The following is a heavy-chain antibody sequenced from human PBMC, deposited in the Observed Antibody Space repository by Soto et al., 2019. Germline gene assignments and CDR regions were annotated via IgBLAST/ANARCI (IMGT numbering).Heavy chain of an antibody. CDR2: IYSSGST. J-gene: IGHJ5*02. CDR3: AREDAARIERWFDA. Sequence: SETLSLTCAVSGGSIISASYSWNWIRQSPGRGLEWIGHIYSSGSTYYNPSLKSRVSISVDTSNNQFSLRLTSVTAADTAVYFCAREDAARIERWFDAWGQGILVTVSS. D-gene: IGHD6-6*01. V-gene: IGHV4-31*11. CDR1: GGSIISASYS.